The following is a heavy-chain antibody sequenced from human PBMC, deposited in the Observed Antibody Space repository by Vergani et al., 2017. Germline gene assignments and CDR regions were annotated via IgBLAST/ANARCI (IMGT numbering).Heavy chain of an antibody. CDR1: GVSLQRGSFY. D-gene: IGHD3/OR15-3a*01. V-gene: IGHV4-61*02. J-gene: IGHJ5*02. CDR3: ARGETRTDWFDP. Sequence: QVQLHESGPGLVKPSETLSLICSVSGVSLQRGSFYWTWLRQTAERRLDWMGRVYPSGTTKYNPSLNGRVTIFVDKSKNLLSLRLNSVTAADTAVYYCARGETRTDWFDPWGQGTLVTVSS. CDR2: VYPSGTT.